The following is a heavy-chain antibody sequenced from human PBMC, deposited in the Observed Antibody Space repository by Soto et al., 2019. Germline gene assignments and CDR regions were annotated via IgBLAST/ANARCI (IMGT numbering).Heavy chain of an antibody. CDR3: AKDIRYSGYGSMDV. V-gene: IGHV3-9*01. CDR1: GFTFDDYA. D-gene: IGHD5-12*01. J-gene: IGHJ6*03. CDR2: ISWNSGSI. Sequence: PGGSLRLSCAASGFTFDDYAMHWVRQAPGKGLEWVSGISWNSGSIGYADSVKGRFTISRDNAKNSLYLQMNSLRAEDTALYYCAKDIRYSGYGSMDVWGKGTTVTVSS.